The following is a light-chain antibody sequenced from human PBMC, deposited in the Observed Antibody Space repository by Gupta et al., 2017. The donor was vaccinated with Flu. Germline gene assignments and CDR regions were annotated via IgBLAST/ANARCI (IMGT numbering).Light chain of an antibody. CDR2: KAS. J-gene: IGKJ3*01. Sequence: DIQMTQSPSTLSASVGDRATMTCRASQTIGNWLAWYQQKPGKAPRLLIYKASTLETGVPSRFSGSGSGTEFTLTISSLLPDDFATYYCQRYNSPFTFGPGTIVDIK. CDR3: QRYNSPFT. V-gene: IGKV1-5*03. CDR1: QTIGNW.